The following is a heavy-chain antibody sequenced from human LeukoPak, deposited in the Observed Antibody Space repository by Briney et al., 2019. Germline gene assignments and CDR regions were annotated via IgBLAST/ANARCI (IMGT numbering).Heavy chain of an antibody. D-gene: IGHD6-19*01. V-gene: IGHV4-59*08. Sequence: SETLSLTCTVSGGSISSYYWNWIRQPPGKGLEWIWYIYSSGTTDYNPSLKSRVTISVDTSKNQFSLKLSSVTAADTAMYYCARLAPYSSGPHFDYWGQGILVTVSS. CDR2: IYSSGTT. CDR3: ARLAPYSSGPHFDY. J-gene: IGHJ4*02. CDR1: GGSISSYY.